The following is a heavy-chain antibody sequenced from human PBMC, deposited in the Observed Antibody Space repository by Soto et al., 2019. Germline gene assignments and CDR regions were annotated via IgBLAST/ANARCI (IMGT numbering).Heavy chain of an antibody. J-gene: IGHJ3*02. Sequence: GESLKISCKGSGYSFTSYWIGWVRQMPGKGLEWMGIIYPGDSDTRYSPSFQGQVTISADKSISTAYLQWSSLKASDTAMYYCASRRTIPLNWNYTPARYAFDIWGQGTMVTVSS. CDR1: GYSFTSYW. V-gene: IGHV5-51*01. CDR2: IYPGDSDT. D-gene: IGHD1-7*01. CDR3: ASRRTIPLNWNYTPARYAFDI.